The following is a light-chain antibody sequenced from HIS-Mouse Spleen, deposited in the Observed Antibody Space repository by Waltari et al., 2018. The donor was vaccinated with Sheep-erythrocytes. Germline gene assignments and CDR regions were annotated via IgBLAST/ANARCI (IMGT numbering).Light chain of an antibody. J-gene: IGKJ5*01. CDR3: QQRSNWPPIT. Sequence: EIVLTQSPATLSLSPGERATLSCRASQSVSSYLAWYQQKPAQAPRLLIYDASNMATCIPTRFSGSGSVTDFTLTISSLEPEDFAVYYCQQRSNWPPITFGQGTRLEIK. CDR1: QSVSSY. V-gene: IGKV3-11*01. CDR2: DAS.